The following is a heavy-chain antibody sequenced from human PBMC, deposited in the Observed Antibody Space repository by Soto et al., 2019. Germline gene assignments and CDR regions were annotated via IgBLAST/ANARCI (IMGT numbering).Heavy chain of an antibody. J-gene: IGHJ5*02. CDR3: ARWSSGSRQGFDP. V-gene: IGHV4-31*03. CDR2: IYYSGST. Sequence: HVQLQESGPGLMKPSQTLSLTCTVSGGSISSGDYYWSWIRQHPGKGLEWIGYIYYSGSTYYNPSLKMRVTISVDTSKNQCSLKLSSVTAADTAVYYCARWSSGSRQGFDPWGQGTLVSVSS. D-gene: IGHD2-15*01. CDR1: GGSISSGDYY.